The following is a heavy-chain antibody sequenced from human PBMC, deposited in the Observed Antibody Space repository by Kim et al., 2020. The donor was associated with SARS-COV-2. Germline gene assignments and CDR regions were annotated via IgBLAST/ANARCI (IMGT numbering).Heavy chain of an antibody. V-gene: IGHV3-30*01. CDR2: NK. CDR3: AREAPYYFDY. J-gene: IGHJ4*02. Sequence: NKNYVDSVKSRFTIARDNCKNTLYLHMNSLRAEDTSVYYCAREAPYYFDYWGQGTLVTVSS.